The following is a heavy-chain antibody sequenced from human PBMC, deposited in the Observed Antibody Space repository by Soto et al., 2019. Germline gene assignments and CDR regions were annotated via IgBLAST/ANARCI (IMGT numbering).Heavy chain of an antibody. J-gene: IGHJ4*02. CDR3: ARDSFATPALNLDY. Sequence: ASVKVSCKASGYTFTGYYMHWVRQAPGQGLEWMGWINPNSGGTNYAQKFQGRVTMTRDTSISTAYMELSRLRSDDTAVYYCARDSFATPALNLDYWGQGTLVTVSS. CDR2: INPNSGGT. V-gene: IGHV1-2*02. D-gene: IGHD3-3*01. CDR1: GYTFTGYY.